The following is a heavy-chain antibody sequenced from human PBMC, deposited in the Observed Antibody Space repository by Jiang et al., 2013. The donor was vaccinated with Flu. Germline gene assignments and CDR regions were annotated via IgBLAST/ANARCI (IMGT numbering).Heavy chain of an antibody. V-gene: IGHV1-69*01. CDR3: ARGIRTSSWNILRWLDP. D-gene: IGHD1/OR15-1a*01. CDR1: EGTFSSYS. CDR2: IVPIFDTA. Sequence: GAEVKKPGSSVKVSCKASEGTFSSYSISWMRQAPGQGLEWMGGIVPIFDTANYAPKFQGRVTITADGSTSTAYMELSSLRSEDTATYYCARGIRTSSWNILRWLDPWGQGTLVTVSS. J-gene: IGHJ5*02.